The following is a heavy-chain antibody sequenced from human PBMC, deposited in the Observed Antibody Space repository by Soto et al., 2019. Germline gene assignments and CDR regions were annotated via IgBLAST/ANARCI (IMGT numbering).Heavy chain of an antibody. V-gene: IGHV3-48*01. CDR2: IWIDGRST. CDR1: GFTFSTYS. Sequence: HPGGSLRLSCAASGFTFSTYSMNWVRQSPDKGLECLAYIWIDGRSTVYADSVKGRFTISRDTAKNSLYLQMNSLRVEDTAVYYCVRDADKVPAGQHMVHGNYWGQGTLVTSPQ. CDR3: VRDADKVPAGQHMVHGNY. D-gene: IGHD3-10*01. J-gene: IGHJ4*02.